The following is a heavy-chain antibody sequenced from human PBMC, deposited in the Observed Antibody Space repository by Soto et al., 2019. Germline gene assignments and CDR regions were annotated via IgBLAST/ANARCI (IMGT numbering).Heavy chain of an antibody. J-gene: IGHJ4*02. CDR1: GYTFTSYD. V-gene: IGHV1-8*01. CDR3: ARCKRWELLFLSFDY. CDR2: MNPNSGNT. D-gene: IGHD1-26*01. Sequence: ASVKVSCKASGYTFTSYDINWVRQATGQGLEWMGWMNPNSGNTGYAQKFQGRVTMTRNTAISTAYMELSSLRSEDTAVYYCARCKRWELLFLSFDYWGQGTLVTVSS.